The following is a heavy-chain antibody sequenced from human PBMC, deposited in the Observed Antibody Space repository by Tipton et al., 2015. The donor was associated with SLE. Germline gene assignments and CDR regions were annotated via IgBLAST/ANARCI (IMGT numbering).Heavy chain of an antibody. D-gene: IGHD2-2*01. Sequence: LRLSCSVYGDSLSGQYWSWIRHPPGKGLEWIGEVFRGGSTNYSPSLESRVTITVDMSKNQFSLRLISVTAADTAVYYCARGCSSSTCEPFYFFGMDVWGQGTTVTVSS. CDR3: ARGCSSSTCEPFYFFGMDV. J-gene: IGHJ6*02. CDR2: VFRGGST. V-gene: IGHV4-34*01. CDR1: GDSLSGQY.